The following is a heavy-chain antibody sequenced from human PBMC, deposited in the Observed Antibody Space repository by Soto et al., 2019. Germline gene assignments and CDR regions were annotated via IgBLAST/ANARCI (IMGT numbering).Heavy chain of an antibody. CDR3: ATASIEMATIRRNYYYPGMDV. J-gene: IGHJ6*02. D-gene: IGHD3-22*01. CDR1: GYTFTDYY. Sequence: QVQLVQSGAEVKTPGASMKVSCKASGYTFTDYYMHWVRQAPGQGLEWMGWINPDSGDTNYAQKFQGWVTMARDASNTTAYMELSRLKSDDTAVYYCATASIEMATIRRNYYYPGMDVWGQGTTVTVSS. CDR2: INPDSGDT. V-gene: IGHV1-2*04.